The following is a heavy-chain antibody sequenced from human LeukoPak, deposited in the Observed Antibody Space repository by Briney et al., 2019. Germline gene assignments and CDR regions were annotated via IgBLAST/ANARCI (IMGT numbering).Heavy chain of an antibody. Sequence: GASVKVSCKASGGTFTSYTISWVGQAPGQGREWMGRIIPILGIANYAQKFRGRVTITADKSTSTAYMELSSLRSEDTAVYYCARATWYSKLSEDYWGQGTLVTVSS. V-gene: IGHV1-69*02. D-gene: IGHD6-13*01. CDR3: ARATWYSKLSEDY. CDR2: IIPILGIA. J-gene: IGHJ4*02. CDR1: GGTFTSYT.